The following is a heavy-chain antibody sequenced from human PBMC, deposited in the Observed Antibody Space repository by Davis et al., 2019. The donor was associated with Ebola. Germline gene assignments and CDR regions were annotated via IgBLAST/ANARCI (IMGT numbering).Heavy chain of an antibody. CDR3: ARDMGYGGGGVDY. CDR2: MTGSGNQG. D-gene: IGHD4-23*01. J-gene: IGHJ4*02. Sequence: PGGSLRLSCVASGFTFSSHSMHWVRQAPGKGLEWVSSMTGSGNQGFYADSVKGRFTISRDNAQNSLYLQMNSLRVDDTAVYYCARDMGYGGGGVDYWGQGTLVTVSS. CDR1: GFTFSSHS. V-gene: IGHV3-21*01.